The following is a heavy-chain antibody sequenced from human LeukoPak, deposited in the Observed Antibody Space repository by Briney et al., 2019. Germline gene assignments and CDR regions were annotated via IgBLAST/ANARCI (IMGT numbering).Heavy chain of an antibody. J-gene: IGHJ4*02. CDR3: ARAGGVWLEFGY. CDR1: GVSISSGGYY. CDR2: IFYSGST. V-gene: IGHV4-31*03. Sequence: KISETLSLTCTVSGVSISSGGYYWSWIRQHPGKGLEWIGYIFYSGSTYYNPSLKSRVTISVDTSKNQFSLKLSSVTAEDTAVYYCARAGGVWLEFGYWGQGTLVTVSS. D-gene: IGHD2-8*02.